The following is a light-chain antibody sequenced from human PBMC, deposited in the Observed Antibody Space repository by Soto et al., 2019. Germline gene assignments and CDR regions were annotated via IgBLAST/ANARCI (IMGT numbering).Light chain of an antibody. CDR3: QQYNNYFWA. CDR1: QNINTW. V-gene: IGKV1-5*03. CDR2: KAS. Sequence: DIQMTQSPSTVSASLGDRVTITCRASQNINTWLAWYQQKKGKAPKLLILKASSLESGVPSRFSGSGYGTEVNLTISSLQTDDLATYYCQQYNNYFWAFGQGTKVDIK. J-gene: IGKJ1*01.